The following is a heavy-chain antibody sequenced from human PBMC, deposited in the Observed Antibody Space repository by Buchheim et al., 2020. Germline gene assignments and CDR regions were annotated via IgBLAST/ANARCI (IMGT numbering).Heavy chain of an antibody. CDR3: AENSRIGYSSGWYNAFDI. CDR2: ISASGGST. CDR1: GFSFSIHA. D-gene: IGHD6-19*01. V-gene: IGHV3-23*01. J-gene: IGHJ3*02. Sequence: EVQLLESGGGLVQPGGSLRLSCAASGFSFSIHAMSWVRQAPGKGLEWVSTISASGGSTFYADSVKGRFTISRDNSKNTLYLQMNSLRAEDTAVYYCAENSRIGYSSGWYNAFDIWGPGT.